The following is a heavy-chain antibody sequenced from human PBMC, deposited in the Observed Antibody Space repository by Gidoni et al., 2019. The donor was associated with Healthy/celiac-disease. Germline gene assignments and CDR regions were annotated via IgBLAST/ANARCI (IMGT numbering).Heavy chain of an antibody. CDR3: ARERKVNNGMDV. V-gene: IGHV3-30*01. J-gene: IGHJ6*02. Sequence: VQLVESGGGVVQPVRSLRLSCAASGFPFSSYARHWVRQAPGKGLEWVAVISYDGSNKYYADAVKGRFTISRDNSKNTLYLQMNSLRAEDTAVYYCARERKVNNGMDVWGQGTTVTVSS. CDR1: GFPFSSYA. CDR2: ISYDGSNK.